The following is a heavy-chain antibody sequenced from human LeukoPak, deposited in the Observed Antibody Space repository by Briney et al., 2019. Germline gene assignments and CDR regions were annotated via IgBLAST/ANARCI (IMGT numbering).Heavy chain of an antibody. J-gene: IGHJ4*02. CDR3: AGARHGDYRWDY. V-gene: IGHV5-51*01. CDR2: IHSADSNT. Sequence: GESLKISCKDSGYSFTNYWVGWVRQMPGKGLEWMGIIHSADSNTKYSPSFQGQVTISADKSISTAYLQWSGLKASDTAMYYCAGARHGDYRWDYWGQGTLVTVSS. D-gene: IGHD4-17*01. CDR1: GYSFTNYW.